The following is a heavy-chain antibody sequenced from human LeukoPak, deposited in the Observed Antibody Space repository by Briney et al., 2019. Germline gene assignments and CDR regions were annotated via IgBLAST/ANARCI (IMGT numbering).Heavy chain of an antibody. Sequence: TPSETLSLTCTVSGGSLSSHYWSWIRQPPGKGLEWIGYIYYSGSAKYNPSLKSRVTISVDTSKSQFSLKLSSVTAGDTAVYYCARAPGIAAAGTHFDFWGQGTLVTVSS. J-gene: IGHJ4*02. CDR2: IYYSGSA. D-gene: IGHD6-13*01. V-gene: IGHV4-59*11. CDR3: ARAPGIAAAGTHFDF. CDR1: GGSLSSHY.